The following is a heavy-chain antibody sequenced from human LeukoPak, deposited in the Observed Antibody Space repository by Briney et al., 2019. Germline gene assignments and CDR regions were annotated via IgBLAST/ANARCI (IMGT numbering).Heavy chain of an antibody. D-gene: IGHD3-3*01. CDR2: INHSGST. J-gene: IGHJ4*02. V-gene: IGHV4-34*01. CDR1: GGSFSGYY. Sequence: PSETLSLTCAVYGGSFSGYYWSWIRQPPGKGLEWIGEINHSGSTNYNPCLKSRVTISVDTSKNQFSLKLSSVTAADTAVYYCASRGNDFWSGYYPSYFDYWGQGTLVTVSS. CDR3: ASRGNDFWSGYYPSYFDY.